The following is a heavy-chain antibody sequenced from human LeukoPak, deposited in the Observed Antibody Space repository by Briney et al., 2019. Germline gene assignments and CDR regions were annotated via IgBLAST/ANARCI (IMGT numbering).Heavy chain of an antibody. J-gene: IGHJ5*02. V-gene: IGHV4-39*01. Sequence: PSETLSLTCTVSGDSISSTSHYWGWIRQPPGKGLEWIGCIYFSGSNHYNPSLESRLTISVDTSQNQFCRKLSSVTAADTAVYYCARQGYDMSWFDPCGQGTLVTVSS. CDR1: GDSISSTSHY. D-gene: IGHD3-9*01. CDR2: IYFSGSN. CDR3: ARQGYDMSWFDP.